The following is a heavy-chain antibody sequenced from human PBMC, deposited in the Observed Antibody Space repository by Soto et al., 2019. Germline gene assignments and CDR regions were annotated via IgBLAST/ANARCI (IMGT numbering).Heavy chain of an antibody. Sequence: GASLRLSCAASGFTFSSYSMNWVRQAPGKGLEWVSSISSSSSYIYYADSVKGRFTISRDNAKNSLYLQMNSLRAEDTAVYYCARGLDYDFWSGYYTIGVYYYYYGMDVWSQGTTVPSP. CDR1: GFTFSSYS. D-gene: IGHD3-3*01. CDR2: ISSSSSYI. CDR3: ARGLDYDFWSGYYTIGVYYYYYGMDV. V-gene: IGHV3-21*01. J-gene: IGHJ6*02.